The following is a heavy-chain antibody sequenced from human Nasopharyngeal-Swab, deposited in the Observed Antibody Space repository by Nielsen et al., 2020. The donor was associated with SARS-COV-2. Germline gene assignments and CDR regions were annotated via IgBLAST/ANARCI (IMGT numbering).Heavy chain of an antibody. CDR3: ARASRGWS. CDR2: ISASGATV. Sequence: GESLKISCATSGFTFDNYEMNWVPYAPGKWLDWVSYISASGATVHYADSVRGRFTISRDNAKKSLYLQLNSLRTEDTAVYYCARASRGWSWGQGTLVTVSS. D-gene: IGHD6-19*01. J-gene: IGHJ5*01. CDR1: GFTFDNYE. V-gene: IGHV3-48*03.